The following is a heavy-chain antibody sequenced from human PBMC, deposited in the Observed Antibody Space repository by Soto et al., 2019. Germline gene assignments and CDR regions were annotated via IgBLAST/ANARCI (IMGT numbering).Heavy chain of an antibody. CDR2: INPNSGGT. Sequence: SSVKVSCKASVYTFTGYYMHWVRQAPGQGLEWMGWINPNSGGTNYAQKFQGWVTMTRDMSTSTAYMELSSLRSEDTAVYYCAAEVGYYYDSSGYEASLNDAFDIWGQGTMVTVSS. J-gene: IGHJ3*02. D-gene: IGHD3-22*01. CDR1: VYTFTGYY. CDR3: AAEVGYYYDSSGYEASLNDAFDI. V-gene: IGHV1-2*04.